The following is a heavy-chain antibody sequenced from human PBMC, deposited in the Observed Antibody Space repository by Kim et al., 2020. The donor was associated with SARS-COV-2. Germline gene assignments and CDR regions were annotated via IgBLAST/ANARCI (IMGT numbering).Heavy chain of an antibody. V-gene: IGHV3-23*01. CDR2: ISWDGTKT. CDR1: GFTFSTSP. Sequence: GGSLRLSCVASGFTFSTSPMGWVRQAPGKGLEWVSRISWDGTKTYYADSVKGRVTMSSDKSKNMVYLQMNSLRVEDTAVYYCAKGVINSGFDYWGQGTQVTVSS. CDR3: AKGVINSGFDY. D-gene: IGHD1-26*01. J-gene: IGHJ4*02.